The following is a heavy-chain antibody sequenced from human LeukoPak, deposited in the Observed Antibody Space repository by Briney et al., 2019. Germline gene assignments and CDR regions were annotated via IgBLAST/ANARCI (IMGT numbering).Heavy chain of an antibody. CDR1: GFTTHYW. Sequence: PGGSLRLSCTASGFTTHYWLNWVRQSPGEGLELVAKLDRDGRVQHYVDSVEGRLTISRDGAKNPLALQMHSLRAEDTAIYYCTGGSDKVRAGDYYYYMDVWGPGTMVTVSS. CDR3: TGGSDKVRAGDYYYYMDV. CDR2: LDRDGRVQ. D-gene: IGHD2-2*01. J-gene: IGHJ6*03. V-gene: IGHV3-7*01.